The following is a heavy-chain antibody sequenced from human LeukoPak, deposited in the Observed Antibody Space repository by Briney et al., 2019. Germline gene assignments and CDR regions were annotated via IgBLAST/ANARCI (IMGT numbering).Heavy chain of an antibody. CDR3: AKGSFYDSSGYYDY. CDR1: GFTFDDYA. CDR2: ISWNSGSI. Sequence: PGRSLRLSCAASGFTFDDYAMHWVRQAPGKGLVWVSGISWNSGSIGYADSVKGRFTISRDNAKNSLYLQMNSLRAEDTALYYCAKGSFYDSSGYYDYWGQGTLVTVSS. D-gene: IGHD3-22*01. V-gene: IGHV3-9*01. J-gene: IGHJ4*02.